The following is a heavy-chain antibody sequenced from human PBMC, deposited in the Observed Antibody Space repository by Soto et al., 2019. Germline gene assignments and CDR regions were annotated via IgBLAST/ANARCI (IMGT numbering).Heavy chain of an antibody. CDR1: GYTFTGYY. V-gene: IGHV1-2*04. CDR3: ARGPPLQLELRGDLYNWFDS. J-gene: IGHJ5*01. Sequence: ASVKVSFKASGYTFTGYYMHWVRQAPGQRREGMGWINPNSGGTNYAQKFQGWVTMTRDTSISTAYMELSRLRSDDTAVYYCARGPPLQLELRGDLYNWFDSWGQGTLVTVSS. CDR2: INPNSGGT. D-gene: IGHD1-1*01.